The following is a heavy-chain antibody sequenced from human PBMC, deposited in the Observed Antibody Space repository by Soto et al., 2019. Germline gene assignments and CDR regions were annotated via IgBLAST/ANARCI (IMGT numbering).Heavy chain of an antibody. CDR3: ARDGNPRY. CDR2: ISASGYNT. J-gene: IGHJ4*02. CDR1: GFAFSTYA. D-gene: IGHD1-1*01. Sequence: GESLKISCAASGFAFSTYAMTWVRQAPGKGLEWVSTISASGYNTFYADSVKGQFTVSRDNSKNTLYLQMNSLGAEDTAVYYCARDGNPRYWGQGTLVTVSS. V-gene: IGHV3-23*01.